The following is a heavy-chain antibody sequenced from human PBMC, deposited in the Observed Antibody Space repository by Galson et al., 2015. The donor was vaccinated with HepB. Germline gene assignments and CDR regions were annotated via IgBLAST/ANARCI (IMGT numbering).Heavy chain of an antibody. CDR1: GFPFSTYA. CDR2: ISYDGSNK. J-gene: IGHJ5*01. V-gene: IGHV3-30-3*01. CDR3: ARDNIATPGYSSNWGLGS. Sequence: SLRLSCAASGFPFSTYAMHWVRQAPGKGLEWVALISYDGSNKHYADSVKGRFTISRDNSKNTVYLQMNSLRAEDTAVYYCARDNIATPGYSSNWGLGSWGQGTLVTVSS. D-gene: IGHD6-13*01.